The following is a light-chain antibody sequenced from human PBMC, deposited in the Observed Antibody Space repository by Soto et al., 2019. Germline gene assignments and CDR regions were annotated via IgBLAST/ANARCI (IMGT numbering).Light chain of an antibody. CDR2: DAP. CDR3: QNRSNWPLN. V-gene: IGKV3-11*01. CDR1: QSVSSY. J-gene: IGKJ4*01. Sequence: EIVLTQSPATLALSPGGRATLSCRASQSVSSYLAWYQQKPGQAPRLLIYDAPNRATGIPARFSGSGSGTDFTLTISSLEPEDFAVYYCQNRSNWPLNFGGGTKVDIK.